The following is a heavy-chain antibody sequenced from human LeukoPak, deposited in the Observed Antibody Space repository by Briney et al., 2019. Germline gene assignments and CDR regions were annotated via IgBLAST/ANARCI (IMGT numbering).Heavy chain of an antibody. D-gene: IGHD3/OR15-3a*01. J-gene: IGHJ1*01. Sequence: GGSLRLSCSASGFTVTTNYMSWVRQAPGKGLEWVSLIYSGGDTYYADSVKGRFTISRDNSKNTLYLQMNSLRAEDTAEYFCARVLDAKYFQHWGQGTLLTVSS. CDR1: GFTVTTNY. CDR3: ARVLDAKYFQH. V-gene: IGHV3-53*01. CDR2: IYSGGDT.